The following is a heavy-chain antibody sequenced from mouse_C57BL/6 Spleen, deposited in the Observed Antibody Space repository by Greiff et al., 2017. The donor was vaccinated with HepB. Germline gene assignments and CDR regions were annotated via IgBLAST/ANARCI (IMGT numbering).Heavy chain of an antibody. CDR3: ARGGYYGSSYAWYFDV. CDR1: GYTFTSYW. D-gene: IGHD1-1*01. V-gene: IGHV1-53*01. CDR2: INPSNGGT. J-gene: IGHJ1*03. Sequence: VQLQQPGTELVKPGASVKLSCKASGYTFTSYWMHWVKQRPGQGLEWIGNINPSNGGTNYNEKFKSKATLTVDKSSSTAYMQLSSLTSEDSAVYYGARGGYYGSSYAWYFDVWGTGTTVTVSS.